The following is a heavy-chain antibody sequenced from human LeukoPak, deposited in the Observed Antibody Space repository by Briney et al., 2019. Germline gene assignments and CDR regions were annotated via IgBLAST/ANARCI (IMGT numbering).Heavy chain of an antibody. CDR2: IYHSGST. CDR1: GYSISSGYY. CDR3: ARDFFGGKVSPIFGPGFKDWFDP. V-gene: IGHV4-38-2*02. Sequence: SETLSLTCTVSGYSISSGYYWGLIRQPPGKGLEWVGSIYHSGSTYYNPPLKSRVTISVDTSKNQFSLKLSSVTAADTAVYYCARDFFGGKVSPIFGPGFKDWFDPWGQGTLVTVSS. D-gene: IGHD3-3*01. J-gene: IGHJ5*02.